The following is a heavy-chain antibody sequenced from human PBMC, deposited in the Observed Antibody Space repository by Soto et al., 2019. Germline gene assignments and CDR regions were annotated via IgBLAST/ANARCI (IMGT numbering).Heavy chain of an antibody. V-gene: IGHV3-33*01. D-gene: IGHD3-9*01. CDR2: IWYDGSNT. Sequence: RGPLRLSCAAPGFSFSSSGMHWVRQAPGKGLEWVAVIWYDGSNTYYADSVKGRFTIYRDNSKNKLYLQMNSLRAEDTAVFYCARYGYDILTGHYYYYGMDVWGQGTTVTVSS. CDR1: GFSFSSSG. CDR3: ARYGYDILTGHYYYYGMDV. J-gene: IGHJ6*02.